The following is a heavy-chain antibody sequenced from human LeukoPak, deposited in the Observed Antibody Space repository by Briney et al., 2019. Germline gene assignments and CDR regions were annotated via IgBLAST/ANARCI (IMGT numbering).Heavy chain of an antibody. Sequence: GGSLRLSCAASGFTFSSYGMHWVRQAPGKGLEWVAVISYDGSNKYYADSVKGRFTISRDNSKNTLYLQMNSLRAEDMAVYYCAKRLFDYWGQGTLVTVSS. J-gene: IGHJ4*02. CDR2: ISYDGSNK. CDR3: AKRLFDY. V-gene: IGHV3-30*18. D-gene: IGHD2-21*02. CDR1: GFTFSSYG.